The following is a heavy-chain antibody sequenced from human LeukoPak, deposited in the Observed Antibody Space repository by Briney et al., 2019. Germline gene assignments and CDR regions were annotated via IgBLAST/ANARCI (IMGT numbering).Heavy chain of an antibody. V-gene: IGHV4-34*01. J-gene: IGHJ5*02. Sequence: SETLSLTCAVYGGSFSGYYWSWIRQPPGKGLEWIGEINHSGSTNYNPSLKSRVTISVDTSKNQFSLKRSSVPAADTAVYYCARPGNRRITIFGVAPGWFDPWGQGTLVTVSS. CDR2: INHSGST. CDR3: ARPGNRRITIFGVAPGWFDP. D-gene: IGHD3-3*01. CDR1: GGSFSGYY.